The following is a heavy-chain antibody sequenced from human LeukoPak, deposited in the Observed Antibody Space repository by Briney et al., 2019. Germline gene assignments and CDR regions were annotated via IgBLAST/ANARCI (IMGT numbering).Heavy chain of an antibody. Sequence: PGGSLRLSCAASGFTFSSYAMTWVRQAPGKGLEWVSLISGSGGRAYYADSVKGRFTISRDNSKNTLYLQINSLRAEDTAVYYCAKEDLGGWSLHYFDYWGQGTLVTVSS. CDR3: AKEDLGGWSLHYFDY. J-gene: IGHJ4*02. CDR1: GFTFSSYA. CDR2: ISGSGGRA. V-gene: IGHV3-23*01. D-gene: IGHD3-10*01.